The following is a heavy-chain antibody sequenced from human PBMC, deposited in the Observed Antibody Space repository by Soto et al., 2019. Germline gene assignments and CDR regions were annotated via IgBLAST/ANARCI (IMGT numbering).Heavy chain of an antibody. Sequence: QVQLVQSGAEVKKPGSSVKVSCKVSGGTFSTYPINWVRQAPGQGREFMGGIIPKFGTTNYAQKFRGTVTITAGESTSKAFMEANLLRSEATAVYYCARGASKSTGWFIWFDPWGQGTLGYVS. J-gene: IGHJ5*02. CDR1: GGTFSTYP. CDR3: ARGASKSTGWFIWFDP. D-gene: IGHD2-15*01. V-gene: IGHV1-69*01. CDR2: IIPKFGTT.